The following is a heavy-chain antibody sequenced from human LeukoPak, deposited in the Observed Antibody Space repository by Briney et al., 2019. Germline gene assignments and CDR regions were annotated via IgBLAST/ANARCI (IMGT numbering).Heavy chain of an antibody. D-gene: IGHD2-2*01. CDR1: GGTFSTHA. CDR2: LFPIFALA. Sequence: GASVKVSCKASGGTFSTHAISWVRQAPGQGLEWMGGLFPIFALANYAQKFQGRLTITADESTNTAYLELSSLRFEDTAVYYCAREGDCSSTSCELDYWGQGTLVTVSS. CDR3: AREGDCSSTSCELDY. V-gene: IGHV1-69*13. J-gene: IGHJ4*02.